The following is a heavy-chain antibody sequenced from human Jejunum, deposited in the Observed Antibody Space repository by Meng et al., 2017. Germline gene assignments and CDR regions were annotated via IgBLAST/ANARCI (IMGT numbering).Heavy chain of an antibody. CDR1: GYTFTSYG. J-gene: IGHJ4*02. V-gene: IGHV1-18*01. CDR2: ISVYHGNT. D-gene: IGHD1-26*01. Sequence: QVQLVQSGAELKNPGASVKVSCKTSGYTFTSYGISWVRQAPGQGLEWMGWISVYHGNTNYAQKLQGRVTMTTDTSMSTAYMELRSLRSDDTAVYFCARDYSGTSYRYSDYWGQGTLVTVSS. CDR3: ARDYSGTSYRYSDY.